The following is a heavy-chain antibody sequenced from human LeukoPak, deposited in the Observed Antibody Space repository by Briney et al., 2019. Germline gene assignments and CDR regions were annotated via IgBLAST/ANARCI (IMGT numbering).Heavy chain of an antibody. J-gene: IGHJ4*02. CDR1: GFTFSSYG. CDR2: ISYDGSNK. Sequence: RSLRLSCAASGFTFSSYGVHWVRQAPGKGLEWVAVISYDGSNKYYADSVKGRFTISRDNSKNTLYLQMNSLRAEDTAVYYCARPYVNYADDYWGQGTLVTVSS. V-gene: IGHV3-30*03. CDR3: ARPYVNYADDY. D-gene: IGHD2-2*01.